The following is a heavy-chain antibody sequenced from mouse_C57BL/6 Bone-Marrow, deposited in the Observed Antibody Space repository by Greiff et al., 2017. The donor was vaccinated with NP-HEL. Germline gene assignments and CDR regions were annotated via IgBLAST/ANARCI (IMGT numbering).Heavy chain of an antibody. CDR3: ARWRNWDGGRTYCDY. CDR2: IDPNSGGT. V-gene: IGHV1-72*01. J-gene: IGHJ2*01. CDR1: GYTFTSYW. Sequence: QSCKASGYTFTSYWMHWVKQRPGRGLEWIGRIDPNSGGTKYNEKFKSKATLTVDKPSSTAYMQLSSLTSKDSAVYDCARWRNWDGGRTYCDYWGQGTTLTVSS. D-gene: IGHD4-1*01.